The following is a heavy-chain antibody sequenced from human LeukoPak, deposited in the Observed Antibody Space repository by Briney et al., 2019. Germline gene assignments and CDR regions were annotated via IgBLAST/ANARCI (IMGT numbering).Heavy chain of an antibody. CDR1: GFTFSDYY. CDR2: ISRSGGST. V-gene: IGHV3-23*01. D-gene: IGHD6-13*01. J-gene: IGHJ4*02. CDR3: TQGWDFDY. Sequence: GGSLRLSCAASGFTFSDYYMSWIRQAPGKGLEWVSCISRSGGSTYYADTVKGRFTISRDNSKNTLYLQMNGLRAEDTAVYYCTQGWDFDYWGQGTLVTVSS.